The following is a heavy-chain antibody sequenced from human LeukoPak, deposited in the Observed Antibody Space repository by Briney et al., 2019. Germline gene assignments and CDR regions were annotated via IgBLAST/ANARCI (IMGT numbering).Heavy chain of an antibody. CDR2: INSDGSST. CDR1: GFTFSSCW. CDR3: ARDAVDTANAV. D-gene: IGHD5-18*01. Sequence: GGSLRLSCAASGFTFSSCWMHWVRQAPGKGLVWVSRINSDGSSTSYADSVKGRFTISRDNAKNTLYLQMNSLRAEDTAVYYCARDAVDTANAVWGQGTTVTVSS. J-gene: IGHJ6*02. V-gene: IGHV3-74*01.